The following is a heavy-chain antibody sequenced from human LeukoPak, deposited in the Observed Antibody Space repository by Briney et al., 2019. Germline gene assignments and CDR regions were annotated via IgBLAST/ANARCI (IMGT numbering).Heavy chain of an antibody. V-gene: IGHV4-34*01. CDR2: INHSGST. Sequence: SETLSLTCAVYGGSFSGYYWSWIRQPPGKGLEWIGEINHSGSTNYNPSLKSRVTISADTSKNQFSLKLSSVTAADTAVYYCARSVVVPAAILVDYWGQGTLVTVSS. CDR3: ARSVVVPAAILVDY. D-gene: IGHD2-2*01. CDR1: GGSFSGYY. J-gene: IGHJ4*02.